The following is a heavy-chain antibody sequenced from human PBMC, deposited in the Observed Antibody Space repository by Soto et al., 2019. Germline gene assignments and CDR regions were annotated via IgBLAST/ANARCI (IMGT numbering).Heavy chain of an antibody. D-gene: IGHD3-10*01. CDR3: ARVIGWVYYATINWFDH. V-gene: IGHV4-31*03. CDR1: GDSISSGGYY. Sequence: PSETLSLTCTVSGDSISSGGYYWSWIRQHPGKGLEWIGYIYYSGSTYYNPSLKSRVTISVDTSKNQFSLKLSSVTAADTAVYYCARVIGWVYYATINWFDHWGQGTLVTVSS. J-gene: IGHJ5*02. CDR2: IYYSGST.